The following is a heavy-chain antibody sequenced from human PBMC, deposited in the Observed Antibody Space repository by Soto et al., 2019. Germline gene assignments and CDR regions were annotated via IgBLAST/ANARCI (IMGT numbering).Heavy chain of an antibody. CDR2: FDPEDGET. CDR1: GYTLTELS. CDR3: ATGYCSSTSCKYYFDY. Sequence: WASVKVSCKVSGYTLTELSMHWVRQAPGKGLEWMGGFDPEDGETIYAQKFQGRVTMTEDTSTDTAYMELSSLRSEDTAVYYCATGYCSSTSCKYYFDYWGQGTLVTVSS. J-gene: IGHJ4*02. D-gene: IGHD2-2*01. V-gene: IGHV1-24*01.